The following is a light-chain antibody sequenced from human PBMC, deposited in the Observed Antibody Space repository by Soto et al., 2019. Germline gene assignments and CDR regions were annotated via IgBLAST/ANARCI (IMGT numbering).Light chain of an antibody. J-gene: IGKJ1*01. V-gene: IGKV1-5*01. CDR1: QSITTW. Sequence: DIQMTQSPSTVSAYVGDIVTITCRASQSITTWLAWYQQRPGKAPKLLIYDVSSLQSGVPSRFSCSGSGTEFTLTISSLQPDDFATYYCQQYNAYSSWSFGQGTKVDIK. CDR2: DVS. CDR3: QQYNAYSSWS.